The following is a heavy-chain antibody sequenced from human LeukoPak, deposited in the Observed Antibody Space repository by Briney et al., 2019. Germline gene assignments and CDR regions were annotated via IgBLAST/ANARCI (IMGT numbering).Heavy chain of an antibody. J-gene: IGHJ4*02. D-gene: IGHD1-26*01. CDR2: INHSGST. CDR1: EFTFSSYS. Sequence: PGGSLRLSCAASEFTFSSYSMNWVRQAPGKGLEWIGEINHSGSTNYNPSLKSRVTISVDTPKNQFSLKLSSVTAADTAVYYCARVVGATQLDYWGQGTLVTVSS. V-gene: IGHV4-34*01. CDR3: ARVVGATQLDY.